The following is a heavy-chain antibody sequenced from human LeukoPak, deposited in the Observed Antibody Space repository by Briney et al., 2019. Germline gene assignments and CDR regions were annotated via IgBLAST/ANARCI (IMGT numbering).Heavy chain of an antibody. Sequence: ASVKVSCKASGYTFTNYGISWVRQAPGQGLEWMGWISAYNGNTNYAQKVQGRVTMTTDTSTSTAYMELRSLGSDDTAVYYCAGGLGCSGGSCYFDYWGQGTLVTVSS. CDR3: AGGLGCSGGSCYFDY. V-gene: IGHV1-18*01. CDR1: GYTFTNYG. D-gene: IGHD2-15*01. CDR2: ISAYNGNT. J-gene: IGHJ4*02.